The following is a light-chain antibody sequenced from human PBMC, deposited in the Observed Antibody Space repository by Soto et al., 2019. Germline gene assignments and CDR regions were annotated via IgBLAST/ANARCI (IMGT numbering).Light chain of an antibody. J-gene: IGKJ1*01. CDR1: QSVGSTY. Sequence: TVMTQSPVTLSVSPGDTATLSFRASQSVGSTYLAWYQQKPGQAPRLLIYGASTRATGIPARFSGSGYGTELTITISSLKYEDFEVYYCQQYNNWTRTFGQGTKVDIK. CDR2: GAS. CDR3: QQYNNWTRT. V-gene: IGKV3-15*01.